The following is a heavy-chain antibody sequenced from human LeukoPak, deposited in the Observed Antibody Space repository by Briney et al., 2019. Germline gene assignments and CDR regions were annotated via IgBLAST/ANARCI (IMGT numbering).Heavy chain of an antibody. CDR1: GGSISSYY. D-gene: IGHD4-17*01. CDR2: IYYSGST. Sequence: SETLSLTCTVSGGSISSYYWSWIRQPPGKGLEWIGSIYYSGSTYYNPSLKSRVTISVDTSKNQFSLKLSSVTAADTAVYYCARGDYGDYVLVSWGQGTLVTVSS. J-gene: IGHJ4*02. V-gene: IGHV4-59*05. CDR3: ARGDYGDYVLVS.